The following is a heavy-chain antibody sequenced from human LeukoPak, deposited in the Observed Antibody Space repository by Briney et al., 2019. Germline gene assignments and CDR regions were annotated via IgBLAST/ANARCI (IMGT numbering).Heavy chain of an antibody. V-gene: IGHV3-23*01. D-gene: IGHD2-15*01. J-gene: IGHJ5*02. CDR3: ATGYCSGGSCYSFPVKIPWFDP. CDR2: ISGSGGST. Sequence: GGSLRLSCAASGFTFSSYGMSWVRQAPGKGLEWVSAISGSGGSTYYADSVKGRFTISRDNSKNTLYLQMNSLRSEDTAVYYCATGYCSGGSCYSFPVKIPWFDPWGQGTLVTVSS. CDR1: GFTFSSYG.